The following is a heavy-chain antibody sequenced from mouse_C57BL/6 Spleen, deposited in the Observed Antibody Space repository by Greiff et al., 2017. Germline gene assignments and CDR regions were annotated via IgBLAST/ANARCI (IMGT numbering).Heavy chain of an antibody. J-gene: IGHJ2*01. V-gene: IGHV5-16*01. CDR2: INYDGSST. Sequence: EVQRVESEGGLVQPGSSMKLSCTASGFTFSDYYMAWVRQVPEKGLEWVANINYDGSSTNYLDSLKSRFIISRDNAKNILYLQMRSLKSENTATYYCARVLIYYNYGSFDYWGQGTTLTVSS. CDR1: GFTFSDYY. CDR3: ARVLIYYNYGSFDY. D-gene: IGHD2-4*01.